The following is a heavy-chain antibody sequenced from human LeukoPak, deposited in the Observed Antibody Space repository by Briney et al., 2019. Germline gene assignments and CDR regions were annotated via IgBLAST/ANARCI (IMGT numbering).Heavy chain of an antibody. D-gene: IGHD5-24*01. CDR2: INHSGST. CDR3: ARTGNGDAYNFLSVGRIFDS. CDR1: GGSFSGYY. J-gene: IGHJ4*02. Sequence: SETLSLTCAVYGGSFSGYYWSWIRQPPGKGLEWIGEINHSGSTNYNPSLKSRVTISVDTSKNQFSLKLSSVTAADTAVYYCARTGNGDAYNFLSVGRIFDSWGQGTLVTVSS. V-gene: IGHV4-34*01.